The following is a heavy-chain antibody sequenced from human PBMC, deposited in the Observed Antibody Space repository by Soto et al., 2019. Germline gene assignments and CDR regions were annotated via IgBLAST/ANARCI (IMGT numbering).Heavy chain of an antibody. D-gene: IGHD3-3*01. Sequence: QVQLVESGGGVVQPGRSLRLSCAASGFSFSSFGMHWVRQAPGKGLEWVAIIWYDGSLEYYADSVKGRFTISRDNSKNTLYLQMNSLRVEDTAEYYCAKPSYDFWSGYYHPFDYWGQGTLVTVSS. CDR3: AKPSYDFWSGYYHPFDY. CDR1: GFSFSSFG. V-gene: IGHV3-33*03. CDR2: IWYDGSLE. J-gene: IGHJ4*02.